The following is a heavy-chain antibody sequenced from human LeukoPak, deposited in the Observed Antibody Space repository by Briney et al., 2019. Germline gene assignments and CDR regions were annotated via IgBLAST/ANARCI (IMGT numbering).Heavy chain of an antibody. Sequence: PGGSLRLSCAPSGFTFSSYGMHWVRQAPGQGLEWVAYIQYDGSNEQYGDSVKGRFSISRDSSKNSLYLQMNSLRAEDTAVYYCARVPPYYDILTGSGLYYFDYWGQGTLVTVSS. D-gene: IGHD3-9*01. J-gene: IGHJ4*02. V-gene: IGHV3-30*02. CDR2: IQYDGSNE. CDR1: GFTFSSYG. CDR3: ARVPPYYDILTGSGLYYFDY.